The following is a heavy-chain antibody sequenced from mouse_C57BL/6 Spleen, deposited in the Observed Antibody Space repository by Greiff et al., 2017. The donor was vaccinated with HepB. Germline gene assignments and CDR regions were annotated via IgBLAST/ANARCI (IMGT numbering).Heavy chain of an antibody. J-gene: IGHJ3*01. V-gene: IGHV5-16*01. CDR2: INYDDSST. D-gene: IGHD2-1*01. CDR3: AREDYGNYGEFAY. CDR1: GFTFSDYY. Sequence: EVKLVESEGGLVQPGSSMKLSCTASGFTFSDYYMAWVRQVPEKGLEWVANINYDDSSTYYLDSLKSRFIISRDNAKNILYLQMSSLKSEDTATYYCAREDYGNYGEFAYWGQGTLVTVSA.